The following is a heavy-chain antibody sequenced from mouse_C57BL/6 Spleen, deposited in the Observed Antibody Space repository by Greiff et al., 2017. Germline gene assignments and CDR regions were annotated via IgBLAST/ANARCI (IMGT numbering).Heavy chain of an antibody. J-gene: IGHJ2*01. CDR2: ISSGSSTI. CDR1: GFTFSDYG. CDR3: ARHDPYYFDY. D-gene: IGHD2-3*01. Sequence: EVQLVESGGGLVKPGGSLKLSCAASGFTFSDYGMHWVRQAPEKGLEWVAYISSGSSTIYYADTVKGRFTISRDNAKNTLFLQMTSLRSEDTAMYYCARHDPYYFDYWGQGTTLTVSS. V-gene: IGHV5-17*01.